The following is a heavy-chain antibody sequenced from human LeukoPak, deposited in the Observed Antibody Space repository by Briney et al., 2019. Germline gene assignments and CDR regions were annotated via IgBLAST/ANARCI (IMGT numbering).Heavy chain of an antibody. CDR3: ARLPQWLAPYPDY. D-gene: IGHD6-19*01. Sequence: GSLRLSCVASGFTFRDYYMSWIRRAPGKGLEWIGYIYYSGNTNYNPSLKSRVTISVDTSKNQVSLKLSSVTAADTAVYYCARLPQWLAPYPDYWGQGTRVTVSS. CDR1: GFTFRDYY. J-gene: IGHJ4*02. V-gene: IGHV4-59*01. CDR2: IYYSGNT.